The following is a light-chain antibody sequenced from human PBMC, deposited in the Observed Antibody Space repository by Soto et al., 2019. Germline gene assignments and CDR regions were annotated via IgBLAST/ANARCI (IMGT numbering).Light chain of an antibody. V-gene: IGKV3-20*01. CDR3: QQYGSSPQLIT. CDR2: GAS. Sequence: ESVLTQSPGTLSLSPGERATLSCRASQSVSNNYLAWYQQKPGQAPRLLIYGASSRATGISDRFSGSGSGTDFTLTISRLEPEDFAVYYCQQYGSSPQLITFGQGTQLEIK. J-gene: IGKJ5*01. CDR1: QSVSNNY.